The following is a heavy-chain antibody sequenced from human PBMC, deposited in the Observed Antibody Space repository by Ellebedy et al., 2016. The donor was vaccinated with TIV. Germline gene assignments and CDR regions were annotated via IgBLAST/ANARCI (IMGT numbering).Heavy chain of an antibody. V-gene: IGHV4-34*01. CDR3: ARAPWAAAGQSNRAPFDY. CDR1: GGSFSGYY. Sequence: MPSETLSLTCAVYGGSFSGYYWSWIRQPPGKGLEWIGEINHSGSTNYNPSLKSRVTVSVDTSKNQFSLKLSSVTAADTAVYYCARAPWAAAGQSNRAPFDYWGQGTLVTVSS. D-gene: IGHD6-13*01. J-gene: IGHJ4*02. CDR2: INHSGST.